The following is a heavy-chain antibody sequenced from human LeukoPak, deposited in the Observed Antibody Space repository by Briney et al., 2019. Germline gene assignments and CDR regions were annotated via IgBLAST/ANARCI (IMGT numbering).Heavy chain of an antibody. J-gene: IGHJ6*03. CDR3: ARRGGHYGSGSYHLYYYYYYMDV. Sequence: GGSLRLSCAASGFTFSSYSMNWVRQAPGKGLEWVSYISSSSSTIYYADSVKGRFTISRDNAKNSLYLQMNSLRAEDTAVYCCARRGGHYGSGSYHLYYYYYYMDVWGKGTTVTVSS. CDR2: ISSSSSTI. D-gene: IGHD3-10*01. V-gene: IGHV3-48*01. CDR1: GFTFSSYS.